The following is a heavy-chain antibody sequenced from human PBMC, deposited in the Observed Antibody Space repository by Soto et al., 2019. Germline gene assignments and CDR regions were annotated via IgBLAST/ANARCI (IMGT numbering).Heavy chain of an antibody. CDR2: INPSGGST. Sequence: VASVKVSCKASGYTFTSYYMHWVRQAPGQGLEWMGIINPSGGSTSYAQKFQGRVTMTRDTSTSTVYMELSSLRSEDTAVYYCARDPEYSSSYVSPGDYWGQGTLVTVSS. D-gene: IGHD6-6*01. CDR1: GYTFTSYY. CDR3: ARDPEYSSSYVSPGDY. J-gene: IGHJ4*02. V-gene: IGHV1-46*01.